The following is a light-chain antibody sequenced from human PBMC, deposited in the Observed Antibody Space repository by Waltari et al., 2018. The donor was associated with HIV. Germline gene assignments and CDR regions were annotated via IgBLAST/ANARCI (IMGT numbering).Light chain of an antibody. J-gene: IGLJ3*02. V-gene: IGLV2-23*02. CDR1: SSDVESYNL. CDR2: EVT. Sequence: QSALTQPASVSGSPGQSITISCNGTSSDVESYNLASWYQQHPGKAPKRMIYEVTKRPSGVSYRCSGSKSGHTASLTISGLQAEDEADYYCCSYAGSSTWVFGGGTKLTVL. CDR3: CSYAGSSTWV.